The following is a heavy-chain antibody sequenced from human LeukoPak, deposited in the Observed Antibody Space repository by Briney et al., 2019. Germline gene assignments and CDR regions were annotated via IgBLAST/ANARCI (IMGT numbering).Heavy chain of an antibody. Sequence: ASLKVSCRASGYTFSSYGISWVRQAPGQGLEWMGWISAYNGNTNFAQEFQGRVTMTTDTSTSTASMELRSLRSDDTAVYYCARDQGIYNHRIIDSWGQGTLVTVSS. CDR1: GYTFSSYG. J-gene: IGHJ4*02. D-gene: IGHD5-12*01. CDR2: ISAYNGNT. V-gene: IGHV1-18*01. CDR3: ARDQGIYNHRIIDS.